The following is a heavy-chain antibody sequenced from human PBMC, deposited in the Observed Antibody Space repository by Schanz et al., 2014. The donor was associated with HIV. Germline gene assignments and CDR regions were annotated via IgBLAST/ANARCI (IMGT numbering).Heavy chain of an antibody. CDR1: GFTFSDYY. Sequence: QVQLVESGGGLVKPGGSLRLSCAASGFTFSDYYMSWIRQAPGKGLEWASYISSSGSTIYYADSVKGRFTISRDNAKNSLYLQMNSLRAEDTAVYYCARGNYDFWSGYYAAYYYGMDVWGQGTTVTVSS. D-gene: IGHD3-3*01. CDR2: ISSSGSTI. CDR3: ARGNYDFWSGYYAAYYYGMDV. J-gene: IGHJ6*02. V-gene: IGHV3-11*01.